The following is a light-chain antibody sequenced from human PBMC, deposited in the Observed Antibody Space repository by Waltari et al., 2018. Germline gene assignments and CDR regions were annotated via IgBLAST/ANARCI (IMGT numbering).Light chain of an antibody. Sequence: QTVVTQEPSLSVSTGGTVTLTCGLSSGPVPTTYYPTWYQQAPGQAPRTLIFDTNTRSSGVPDRFSGSILDNKAALTITGAQADDESDYYCVLSMGSGIWVFGGGTKLTVL. J-gene: IGLJ3*02. CDR2: DTN. CDR1: SGPVPTTYY. V-gene: IGLV8-61*01. CDR3: VLSMGSGIWV.